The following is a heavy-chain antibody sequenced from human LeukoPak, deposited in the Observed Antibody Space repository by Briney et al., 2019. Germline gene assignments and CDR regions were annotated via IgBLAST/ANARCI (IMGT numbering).Heavy chain of an antibody. Sequence: PGGSLRLSCAASGFTFGSYWMSWVRQAPGKGLEWVANIKQDGSEKYYVDSVKGRFTISRDNAKNSLYLQMNSLRAEDTAVYYCAREPKLGYSYGYDYWGQGTLVTVSS. CDR1: GFTFGSYW. D-gene: IGHD5-18*01. CDR3: AREPKLGYSYGYDY. CDR2: IKQDGSEK. J-gene: IGHJ4*02. V-gene: IGHV3-7*01.